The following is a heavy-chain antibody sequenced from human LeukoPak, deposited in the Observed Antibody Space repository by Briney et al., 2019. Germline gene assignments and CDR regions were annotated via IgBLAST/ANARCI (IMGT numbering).Heavy chain of an antibody. D-gene: IGHD3-16*02. V-gene: IGHV3-7*03. CDR2: IKQDGGET. J-gene: IGHJ4*02. CDR1: GFTFSRHW. CDR3: AKLHHVVTFGGVIADPFDY. Sequence: GGSLRLSCAASGFTFSRHWMSWVRQAPGKGLEWVANIKQDGGETYYVDSVKGRFTISRDNSKNTLYLQMNSLRAEDTAVYYCAKLHHVVTFGGVIADPFDYWGQGTLVPVSS.